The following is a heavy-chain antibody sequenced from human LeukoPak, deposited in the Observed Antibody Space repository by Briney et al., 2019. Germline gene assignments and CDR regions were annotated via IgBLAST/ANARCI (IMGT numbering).Heavy chain of an antibody. V-gene: IGHV4-31*03. J-gene: IGHJ6*03. CDR1: GGSISSGGYY. D-gene: IGHD6-13*01. CDR2: IYYSGST. Sequence: PSQTLSLTCTVSGGSISSGGYYWSWIRQHPGKGLEWIGYIYYSGSTYYNPSLKSRVTISVGTSKNQFSLKLSSVTAADTAVYYCARDRMEYSSSWYEYYMDVWGKGTTVTVSS. CDR3: ARDRMEYSSSWYEYYMDV.